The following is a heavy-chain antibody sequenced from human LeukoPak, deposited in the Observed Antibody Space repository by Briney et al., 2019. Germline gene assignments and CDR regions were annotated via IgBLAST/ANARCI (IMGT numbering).Heavy chain of an antibody. J-gene: IGHJ4*02. CDR2: ISYDGSNK. CDR1: GFTFSSYG. V-gene: IGHV3-30*18. CDR3: AKVAANYYGSGSYLHYFDY. D-gene: IGHD3-10*01. Sequence: GGSLRLSCAASGFTFSSYGMHWVRQAPGKGLEWVAVISYDGSNKYYADSVKGRFTISRDNPKNTLYLQMNSLRAEDTAVYYCAKVAANYYGSGSYLHYFDYWGQGTLVTVSS.